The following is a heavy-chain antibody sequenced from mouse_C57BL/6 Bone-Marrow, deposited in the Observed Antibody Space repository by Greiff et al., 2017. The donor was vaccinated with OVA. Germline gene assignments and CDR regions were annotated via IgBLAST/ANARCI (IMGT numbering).Heavy chain of an antibody. V-gene: IGHV5-6*02. Sequence: DVKLQESGGDLVKPGGSLKLSCAASGFTFSSYGMSWVRQTPDKRLEWVATISSGGSYTYYPDSVKGRFTISRDNAKNTLYLQMSSLKSEDTAMYYCARNGGWFAYWGQGTLVTVSA. CDR2: ISSGGSYT. CDR3: ARNGGWFAY. J-gene: IGHJ3*01. CDR1: GFTFSSYG.